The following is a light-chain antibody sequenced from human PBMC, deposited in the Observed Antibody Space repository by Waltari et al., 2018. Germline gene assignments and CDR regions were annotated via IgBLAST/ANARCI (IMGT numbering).Light chain of an antibody. CDR3: CSYAGRGTFV. J-gene: IGLJ1*01. Sequence: QSALSQPASVSGSPGQSVTVSCTGSSSDVGDSTFVSWYRQHPGKAPELMIHDVDKRPSGVSNRFSGSKSGNTASLTISGLQAEDQADYYCCSYAGRGTFVFGTGTQVTVL. V-gene: IGLV2-23*02. CDR1: SSDVGDSTF. CDR2: DVD.